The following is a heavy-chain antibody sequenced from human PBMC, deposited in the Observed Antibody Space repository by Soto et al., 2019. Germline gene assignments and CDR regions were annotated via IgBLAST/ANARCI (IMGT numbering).Heavy chain of an antibody. V-gene: IGHV3-30-3*02. J-gene: IGHJ4*02. D-gene: IGHD6-19*01. CDR1: GFSFNSYT. Sequence: QVQLVESGGGVVQPGRSLRLSCAASGFSFNSYTMHWVRQAPGKGLEWVAIISYDGSNKYYADSVKGRFTISRDNSKNKLYLQMNSLRAEDTAVYYCAKERGPYNTDWEGFDYWGQGTLVTVSS. CDR3: AKERGPYNTDWEGFDY. CDR2: ISYDGSNK.